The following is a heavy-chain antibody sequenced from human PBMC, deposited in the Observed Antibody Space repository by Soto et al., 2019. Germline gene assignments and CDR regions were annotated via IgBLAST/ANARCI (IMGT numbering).Heavy chain of an antibody. J-gene: IGHJ3*02. CDR2: MSHSGGT. CDR3: ARAERGTATTVVDAFDI. Sequence: SETLSLTCAVFGGSVNSGNYYWSWIRQPPGKGLEWIGEMSHSGGTHFNPSLKSRVTISVDTSKNQFSLKMSSVTAADTALYYCARAERGTATTVVDAFDIWGPGTMVTVSS. V-gene: IGHV4-61*01. D-gene: IGHD1-1*01. CDR1: GGSVNSGNYY.